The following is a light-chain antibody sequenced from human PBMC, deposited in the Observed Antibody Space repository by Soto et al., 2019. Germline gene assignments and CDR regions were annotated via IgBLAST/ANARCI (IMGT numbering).Light chain of an antibody. Sequence: QSVLTQPRSVSGSPGQSVTISCTGTSSDVGGYNSVSWYQHHPGKAPKLMIYDVTKRPSGVPDRFSGSKSGNMASLTISGLQAEDEADYYCCSYAGSRVVFGGGTKLTVL. CDR3: CSYAGSRVV. V-gene: IGLV2-11*01. CDR1: SSDVGGYNS. J-gene: IGLJ2*01. CDR2: DVT.